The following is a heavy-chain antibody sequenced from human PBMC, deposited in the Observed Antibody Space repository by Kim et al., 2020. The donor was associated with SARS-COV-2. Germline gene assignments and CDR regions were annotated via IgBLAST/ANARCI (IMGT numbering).Heavy chain of an antibody. V-gene: IGHV7-4-1*02. CDR1: GYTFTSSA. Sequence: ASVKVSCKASGYTFTSSAMNWVRQAPGQGLEWMGWINTNTGNPTYALGFTGRFVFSLDTPVSTAYLQISSLKAEDTAVYYCARGDDSSGYPKWGQGTLVTVSS. J-gene: IGHJ4*02. CDR3: ARGDDSSGYPK. CDR2: INTNTGNP. D-gene: IGHD3-22*01.